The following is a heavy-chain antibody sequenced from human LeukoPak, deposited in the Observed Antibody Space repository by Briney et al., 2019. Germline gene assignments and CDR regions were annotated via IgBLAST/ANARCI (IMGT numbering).Heavy chain of an antibody. CDR2: IRYDGSNK. CDR3: AKDSGCSSTSCYAYFQH. CDR1: GFTFSSYG. V-gene: IGHV3-30*02. J-gene: IGHJ1*01. Sequence: GGSLRLSCAASGFTFSSYGMHWVRQAPGKGLEWVAFIRYDGSNKYYADSVKGRFTISRDNSKNTLYLQMNSLRAEDTAVYYCAKDSGCSSTSCYAYFQHWGQGTLVTVSS. D-gene: IGHD2-2*01.